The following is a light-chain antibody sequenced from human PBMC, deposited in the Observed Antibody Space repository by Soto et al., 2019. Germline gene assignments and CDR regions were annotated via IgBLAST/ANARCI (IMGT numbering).Light chain of an antibody. Sequence: QPVLTQPPSVSGAPGQRVTISCTGSSSNIGAGYDVHWYQQLPGTAPKLLIYGNSNRPSGVPDRFSGSKSGTSASLAITGLRAEDGADYYCQSYDSSLGGLVFGGGTKVTVL. CDR2: GNS. J-gene: IGLJ2*01. V-gene: IGLV1-40*01. CDR3: QSYDSSLGGLV. CDR1: SSNIGAGYD.